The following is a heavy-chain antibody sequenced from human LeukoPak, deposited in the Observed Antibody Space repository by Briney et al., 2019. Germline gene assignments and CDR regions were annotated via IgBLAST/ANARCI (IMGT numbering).Heavy chain of an antibody. CDR1: GYTFTSYG. Sequence: ASVTVSFKASGYTFTSYGIRWVRQAPGQGLEWMGWISRYSGITNYAQKLHGRLALTTDTSTSTDYMELRSLRSDDTAVYYCARLRALIFDYWGQETVDSVFS. CDR2: ISRYSGIT. V-gene: IGHV1-18*01. D-gene: IGHD3-16*01. CDR3: ARLRALIFDY. J-gene: IGHJ4*02.